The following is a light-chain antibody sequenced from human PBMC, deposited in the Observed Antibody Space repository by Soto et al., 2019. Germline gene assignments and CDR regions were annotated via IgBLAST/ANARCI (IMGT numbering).Light chain of an antibody. V-gene: IGKV3-11*01. CDR3: QQRSNWPPKWT. CDR1: QSVSSY. CDR2: GAS. J-gene: IGKJ1*01. Sequence: EIVLTQSPATLSLSPGERATLSCRASQSVSSYLAWYQQKPGQAPRLLIYGASNRATGIPARFSGSGSGTDFTLTISSLEPEDFAVYYCQQRSNWPPKWTFGQGTKVEIK.